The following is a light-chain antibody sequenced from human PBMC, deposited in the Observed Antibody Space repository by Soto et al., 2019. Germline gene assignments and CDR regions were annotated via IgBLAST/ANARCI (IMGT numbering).Light chain of an antibody. Sequence: EIVMTQSPATLSVSPGERATLSCRASQSVRSSFLAWYQQKPGQAPRPLIYGASTRATGIPARFSGSGSGTEFTLTISSLQSEDFAVYYCQQYNNWPPWTFGQGTKVDIK. CDR2: GAS. V-gene: IGKV3-15*01. CDR1: QSVRSSF. J-gene: IGKJ1*01. CDR3: QQYNNWPPWT.